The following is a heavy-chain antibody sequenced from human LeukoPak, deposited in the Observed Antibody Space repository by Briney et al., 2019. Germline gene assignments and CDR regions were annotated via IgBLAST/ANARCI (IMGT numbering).Heavy chain of an antibody. CDR3: ARDGSGSYYNVADNWFDP. D-gene: IGHD3-10*01. CDR1: GGSISSGSYY. CDR2: LYTSGST. Sequence: PSETLSLTCTVSGGSISSGSYYWSWIRQPAGKGLEWIGRLYTSGSTNYNPSLKSRVTISVDTSKNQFSLKLSSVTAADTAVYYCARDGSGSYYNVADNWFDPWGQGTLVTVSS. V-gene: IGHV4-61*02. J-gene: IGHJ5*02.